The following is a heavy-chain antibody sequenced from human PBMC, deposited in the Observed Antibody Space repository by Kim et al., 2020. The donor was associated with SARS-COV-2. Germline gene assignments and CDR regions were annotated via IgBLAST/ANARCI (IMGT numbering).Heavy chain of an antibody. CDR2: IWYDGSNK. Sequence: GGSLRLSCAASGFTCSTSGMHWVRQAPGKGLEWVAIIWYDGSNKYYADSVKGRFTISRDNSKNTLYLQMNSLRAEDTALYYCARSILYCSGGTCYDEGFDYWGQGTPVTVSS. CDR3: ARSILYCSGGTCYDEGFDY. D-gene: IGHD2-15*01. CDR1: GFTCSTSG. J-gene: IGHJ4*02. V-gene: IGHV3-33*01.